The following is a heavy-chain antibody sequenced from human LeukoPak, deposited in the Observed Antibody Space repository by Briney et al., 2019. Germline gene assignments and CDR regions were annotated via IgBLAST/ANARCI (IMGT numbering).Heavy chain of an antibody. V-gene: IGHV3-20*04. CDR3: ARSPRIIIVRGLISYYYYMDV. CDR2: INWNGVST. CDR1: GFTFDDYG. D-gene: IGHD3-10*01. J-gene: IGHJ6*03. Sequence: RPGGSLRLSCAASGFTFDDYGMTWVRQAPGKGLEWVSGINWNGVSTGYAESVKGRFTISRDNAKNSLYLQMNSLRAEDAALYYCARSPRIIIVRGLISYYYYMDVWGKGTTVTVSS.